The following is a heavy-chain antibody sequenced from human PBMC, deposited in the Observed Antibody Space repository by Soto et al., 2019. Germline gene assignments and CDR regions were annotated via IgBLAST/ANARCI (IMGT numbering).Heavy chain of an antibody. CDR1: GFTLSTYT. V-gene: IGHV3-23*05. J-gene: IGHJ4*02. CDR2: ILQNGET. Sequence: GGSLRLCCVASGFTLSTYTMSGVRQAPGKGLEWVSAILQNGETYYADSVRGRFTISRDNSNNIVHLQMDSLRAEDTAVYYCAKDRQPDGRWPFDHWGQGTLVTVSS. D-gene: IGHD2-8*01. CDR3: AKDRQPDGRWPFDH.